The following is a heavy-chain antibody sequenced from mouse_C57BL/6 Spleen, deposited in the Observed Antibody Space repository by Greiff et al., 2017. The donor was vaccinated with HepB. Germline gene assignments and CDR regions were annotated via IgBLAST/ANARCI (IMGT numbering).Heavy chain of an antibody. Sequence: EVKLVESGGGLVQPGGSLKLSCAASGFTFSDYGMAWVRQAPRKGPEWVAFISNLAYSIYYADTVTGRFTISRENAKNTLYLEMSSLRSEDTAMYYCASTAQATSWFAYWGQGTLVTVSA. CDR3: ASTAQATSWFAY. J-gene: IGHJ3*01. CDR2: ISNLAYSI. D-gene: IGHD3-2*02. V-gene: IGHV5-15*01. CDR1: GFTFSDYG.